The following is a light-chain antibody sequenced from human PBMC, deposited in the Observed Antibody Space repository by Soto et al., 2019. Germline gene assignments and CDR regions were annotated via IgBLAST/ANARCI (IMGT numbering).Light chain of an antibody. V-gene: IGKV2-28*01. J-gene: IGKJ4*01. CDR2: LGS. CDR1: LSLLHSNGYNY. CDR3: MQALQTPLT. Sequence: DIVMTQSPLSLAVTHGEPASISCRSSLSLLHSNGYNYFDWYLQKPGQSPQLLIYLGSHRAPGVPDRFNGSGSGSDFTLKISRVEAEDVGIYYCMQALQTPLTFGGGTKVEIK.